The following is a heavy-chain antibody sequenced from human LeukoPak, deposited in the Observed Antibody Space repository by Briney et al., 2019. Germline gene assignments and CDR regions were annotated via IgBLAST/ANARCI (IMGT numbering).Heavy chain of an antibody. D-gene: IGHD1-7*01. CDR3: ARGSITGTSAGNYYFDY. J-gene: IGHJ4*02. CDR1: GFTFSSYS. Sequence: GGSLRLSCAASGFTFSSYSMNWVRQAPGKGLEWVSYISSSSSTIYYADSVKGRFTISRDNAKNSLYLQMNSLRAEDTAVYYCARGSITGTSAGNYYFDYWGQGTLVTVSS. V-gene: IGHV3-48*04. CDR2: ISSSSSTI.